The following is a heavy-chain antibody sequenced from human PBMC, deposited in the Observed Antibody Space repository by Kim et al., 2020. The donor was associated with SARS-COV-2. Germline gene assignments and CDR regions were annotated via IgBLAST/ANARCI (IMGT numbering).Heavy chain of an antibody. CDR3: AKDRGAYYYAMDV. J-gene: IGHJ6*02. Sequence: YADSVEGRFTVSRDNAKNSLYLQMNSLRLEDTALYYCAKDRGAYYYAMDVWGPGTTVPVSS. V-gene: IGHV3-9*01.